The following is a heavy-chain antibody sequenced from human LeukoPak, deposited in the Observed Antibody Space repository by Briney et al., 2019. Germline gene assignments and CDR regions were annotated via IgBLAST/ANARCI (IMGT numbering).Heavy chain of an antibody. D-gene: IGHD3-10*01. J-gene: IGHJ6*02. CDR2: ISTSSVI. Sequence: PGGSLRLSCAASGFIFSSYNMNWVRQAPGQGLEWVSYISTSSVIYYADSVKGRFTISRDDAKNSLCLQMNSLRDEDTAVYYCARVRGVHYDIDVWGQGTTVTVSS. CDR3: ARVRGVHYDIDV. V-gene: IGHV3-48*02. CDR1: GFIFSSYN.